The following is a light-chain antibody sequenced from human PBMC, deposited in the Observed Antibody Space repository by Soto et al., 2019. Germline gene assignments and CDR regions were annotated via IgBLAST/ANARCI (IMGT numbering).Light chain of an antibody. CDR1: QSVNSY. Sequence: EIVLTQSPATLSLSPGERGTLSCRASQSVNSYLGWYQQKPGQAHRLLIYDATNRATGIPARFSGSGSGTDFTLTISSLEPEDFAVYYCQQRGRWPLTFGGGSKVEMK. V-gene: IGKV3-11*01. CDR3: QQRGRWPLT. CDR2: DAT. J-gene: IGKJ4*01.